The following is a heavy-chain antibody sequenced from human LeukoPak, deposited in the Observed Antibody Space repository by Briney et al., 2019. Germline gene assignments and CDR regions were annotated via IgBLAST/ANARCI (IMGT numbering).Heavy chain of an antibody. D-gene: IGHD1-26*01. Sequence: GGSLRLYSAASTFTFRSHWMSWVRQPPGDELEWVASIKQEGSEKYYVDSVRGRFTVSRDNAKNSLYLQMNSLRAEDTAVYYCARLMGDRTIYDSWGQGTLVTVSS. V-gene: IGHV3-7*01. CDR3: ARLMGDRTIYDS. CDR2: IKQEGSEK. J-gene: IGHJ4*02. CDR1: TFTFRSHW.